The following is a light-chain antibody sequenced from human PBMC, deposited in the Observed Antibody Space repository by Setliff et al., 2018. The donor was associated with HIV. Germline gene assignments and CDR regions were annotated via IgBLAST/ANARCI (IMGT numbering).Light chain of an antibody. Sequence: QSVLTQPASVSGSPGQSINISCAGTSSGVGGYNYVSWYQHHPGKAPKLMIYDVTNRPSGVSNRFSGSKSGNTASLTISGLQAEDEAAYYCSSYVNINTLVFGTGTKVT. CDR3: SSYVNINTLV. CDR1: SSGVGGYNY. CDR2: DVT. V-gene: IGLV2-14*03. J-gene: IGLJ1*01.